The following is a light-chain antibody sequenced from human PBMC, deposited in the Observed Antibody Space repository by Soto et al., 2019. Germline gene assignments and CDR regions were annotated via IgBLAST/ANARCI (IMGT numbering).Light chain of an antibody. V-gene: IGKV1-5*03. CDR2: KAS. CDR1: HSISSW. CDR3: QQYNSYPWT. Sequence: DIQMTQSPSTLSASVGDRVTITCRASHSISSWLAWYQQKPGKAPKLLIYKASSLESGVPSRFSGSGSGTEFTLTISSLQRDDFATYYCQQYNSYPWTFGQGTKVEIK. J-gene: IGKJ1*01.